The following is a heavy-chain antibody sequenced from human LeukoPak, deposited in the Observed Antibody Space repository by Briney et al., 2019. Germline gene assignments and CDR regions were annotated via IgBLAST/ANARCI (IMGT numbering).Heavy chain of an antibody. J-gene: IGHJ4*02. CDR3: ARASTRDYGGKYYFDY. D-gene: IGHD4-17*01. CDR1: GGSMSPYH. V-gene: IGHV4-31*03. CDR2: IYYSGST. Sequence: SETLSLTCTVSGGSMSPYHWSWIRQHPGKGLEWFGYIYYSGSTYYNPSLKSRVTISVDTSKNQFSLKLSSVTAADTAVYYCARASTRDYGGKYYFDYWGQGTLVTVSS.